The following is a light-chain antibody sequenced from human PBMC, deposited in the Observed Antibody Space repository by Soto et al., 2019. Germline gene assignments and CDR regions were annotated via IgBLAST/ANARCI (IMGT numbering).Light chain of an antibody. Sequence: EIVMTHSPSTLSVTPGESASLSCMGSQSITNNLAWYQQRPGQPPRLLIYNAFTRATGIPARFSGSVSATEFTITISSLQSEDFAIYYCQQYNNWTPYTFGQGTKVDIK. V-gene: IGKV3-15*01. J-gene: IGKJ2*01. CDR1: QSITNN. CDR2: NAF. CDR3: QQYNNWTPYT.